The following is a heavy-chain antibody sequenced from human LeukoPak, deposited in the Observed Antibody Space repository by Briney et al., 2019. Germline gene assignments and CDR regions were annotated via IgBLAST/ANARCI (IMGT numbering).Heavy chain of an antibody. Sequence: QAGGSLRLSCAASGFTFNSYWMSWVRQVPGKGLEWVANIKQDGSEKYYVDSVKGRFTISRDNAKNSLYLQMNSLRVEDTAVYYCTRADILTGPFYWGQGTLVTVSS. CDR1: GFTFNSYW. CDR2: IKQDGSEK. J-gene: IGHJ4*02. CDR3: TRADILTGPFY. D-gene: IGHD3-9*01. V-gene: IGHV3-7*03.